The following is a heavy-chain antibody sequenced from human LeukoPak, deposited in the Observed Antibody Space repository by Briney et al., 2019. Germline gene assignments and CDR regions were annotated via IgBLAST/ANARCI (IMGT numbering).Heavy chain of an antibody. CDR1: GGSISSSSYY. J-gene: IGHJ3*02. V-gene: IGHV4-39*01. CDR3: ATRRDGYNYGAFDI. Sequence: SETLSLTCTVSGGSISSSSYYWGWIRQPPGKGLEWIGRIYYSGSTYYNPSLKSRVTISVDTSKNQFSLKLSSVTAADTAVYYCATRRDGYNYGAFDIWGQGTMVTVSS. D-gene: IGHD5-24*01. CDR2: IYYSGST.